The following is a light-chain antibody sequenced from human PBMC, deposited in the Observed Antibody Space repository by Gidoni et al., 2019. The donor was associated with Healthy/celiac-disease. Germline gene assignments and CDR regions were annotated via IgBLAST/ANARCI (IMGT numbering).Light chain of an antibody. V-gene: IGKV3-20*01. CDR3: QQYGSAIT. Sequence: DIVLPQSPGTLSLSPGERATLSCRASQSVSSSYLAWYQQKPGQAPRLLIYGASSRATGIPDRFSGSGSGTDLILTISRLEPEDFAVYYCQQYGSAITFGQGTRLEIK. CDR1: QSVSSSY. CDR2: GAS. J-gene: IGKJ5*01.